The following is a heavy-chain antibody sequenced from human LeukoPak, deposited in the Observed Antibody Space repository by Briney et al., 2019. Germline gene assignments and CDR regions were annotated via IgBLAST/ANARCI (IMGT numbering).Heavy chain of an antibody. V-gene: IGHV1-2*02. CDR2: INPNSGGT. J-gene: IGHJ5*02. Sequence: ASVKVSCKASGYTFTSYYMHWVRQAPGQGLEWMGWINPNSGGTNYAQKFQGRVTMTRDTSISTAYMELSRLRSDDTAVYYCARVHRGTAAGIGPWGQGTLVTVSS. CDR1: GYTFTSYY. D-gene: IGHD6-13*01. CDR3: ARVHRGTAAGIGP.